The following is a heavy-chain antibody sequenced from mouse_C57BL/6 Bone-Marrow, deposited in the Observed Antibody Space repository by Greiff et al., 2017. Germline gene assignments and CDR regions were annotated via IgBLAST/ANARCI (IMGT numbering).Heavy chain of an antibody. CDR3: ARGGLRRGFAY. D-gene: IGHD2-4*01. CDR1: GYTFTSYW. V-gene: IGHV1-50*01. Sequence: QVQLQQPGAELVKPGASVKLSCKASGYTFTSYWMKWVKQRPGQGLEWIGEIDPSDSYTNYNQKFKGKATLTVDTSSSTAYMQLSSLTSEDSAVYYCARGGLRRGFAYWGQGTLVTVSA. CDR2: IDPSDSYT. J-gene: IGHJ3*01.